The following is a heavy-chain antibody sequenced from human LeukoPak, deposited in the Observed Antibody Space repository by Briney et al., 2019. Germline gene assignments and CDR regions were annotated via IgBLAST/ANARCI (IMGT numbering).Heavy chain of an antibody. CDR3: ARDAQRGFDYSNSLKY. Sequence: GRSLTLSCAATGFIFNHYGMHWVRQAPGKGLEWVAVIWSDGTNRYYADSVRGRFTISRDDSGSTVYLQMNSLRPEDTGVYHCARDAQRGFDYSNSLKYWGQGSPVTVST. D-gene: IGHD4-11*01. J-gene: IGHJ4*02. V-gene: IGHV3-33*01. CDR2: IWSDGTNR. CDR1: GFIFNHYG.